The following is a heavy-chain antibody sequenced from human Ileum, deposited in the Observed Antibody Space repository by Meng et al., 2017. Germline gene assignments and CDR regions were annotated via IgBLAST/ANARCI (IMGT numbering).Heavy chain of an antibody. J-gene: IGHJ4*02. CDR1: SGSITSDTY. CDR3: ARHGGYYQGF. CDR2: ISHSGST. V-gene: IGHV4-4*02. D-gene: IGHD4-23*01. Sequence: QVQLQESGPGLGKPSGTLSLTCAVSSGSITSDTYWSWVRLPPGKGLEWIGQISHSGSTFYNPSLKSRVTMSVDKSKSQFSLMLTSVTAADTAVYYCARHGGYYQGFWGQGTLVTVFS.